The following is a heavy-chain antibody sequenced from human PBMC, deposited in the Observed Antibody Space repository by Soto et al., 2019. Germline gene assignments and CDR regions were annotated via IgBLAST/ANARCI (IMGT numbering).Heavy chain of an antibody. D-gene: IGHD4-17*01. Sequence: SETLSLTCTVSGGSISSYYWSWIRQPPGKGLEWIGYIYYSGSTNYNPSLKSRVTISVDTSKNQFSLKLSSVTAANTAVYYCAREYGDYGLDYWGQGTLVTVSS. CDR2: IYYSGST. CDR1: GGSISSYY. V-gene: IGHV4-59*01. J-gene: IGHJ4*02. CDR3: AREYGDYGLDY.